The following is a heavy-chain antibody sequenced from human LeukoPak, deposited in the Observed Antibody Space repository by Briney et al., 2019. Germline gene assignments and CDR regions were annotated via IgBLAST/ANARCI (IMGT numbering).Heavy chain of an antibody. Sequence: ASVEVSCKASGYTFTSYGISWVRQAPGQGLEWVGWIGPYNGNTNYAQNLQGRVTMTTDTSTSTAYMELGSLGSDDTAVYYCARDQDSLVRGVIGYWGQGTLVTVSS. CDR1: GYTFTSYG. J-gene: IGHJ4*02. CDR2: IGPYNGNT. CDR3: ARDQDSLVRGVIGY. D-gene: IGHD3-10*01. V-gene: IGHV1-18*01.